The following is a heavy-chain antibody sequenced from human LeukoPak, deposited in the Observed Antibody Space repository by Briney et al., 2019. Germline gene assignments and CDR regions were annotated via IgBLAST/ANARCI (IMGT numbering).Heavy chain of an antibody. CDR3: ARESAAGVGVVQH. V-gene: IGHV1-69*05. CDR2: IIPIIGTA. CDR1: GGTFSSYA. J-gene: IGHJ1*01. D-gene: IGHD6-25*01. Sequence: ASVKVSCKDSGGTFSSYAISWVRQAPGQGLEWMGGIIPIIGTANYAQKFQGRVTTTTDESTSTAYMELSSLRSEDTAVYYCARESAAGVGVVQHWGQGTLVTVSS.